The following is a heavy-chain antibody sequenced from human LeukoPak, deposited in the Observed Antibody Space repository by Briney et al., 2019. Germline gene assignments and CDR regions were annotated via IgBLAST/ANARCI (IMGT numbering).Heavy chain of an antibody. D-gene: IGHD3-10*01. Sequence: GGSLRLSCAASGFTLSSYAMSWARQAPGKGLEWVSAIRSSGSTTYYADSVKGRFTISRDNSKNTLYLQMNSLRAEDTAVYYCAKVKLWFGELLPRDYWGQGPLVTVSS. V-gene: IGHV3-23*01. CDR2: IRSSGSTT. J-gene: IGHJ4*02. CDR1: GFTLSSYA. CDR3: AKVKLWFGELLPRDY.